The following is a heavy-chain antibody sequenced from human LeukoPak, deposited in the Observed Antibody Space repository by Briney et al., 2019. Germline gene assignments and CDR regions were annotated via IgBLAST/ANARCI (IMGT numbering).Heavy chain of an antibody. V-gene: IGHV3-30-3*01. CDR3: ARDEAVVPAAWAGSYDQIDY. D-gene: IGHD2-2*01. CDR1: GFTFSSYA. J-gene: IGHJ4*02. Sequence: GGSLRLSCAASGFTFSSYAMHWVRQAPGKGLEWVAVISYDGSNKYYADSVKGRFTISRDNSKNTLYLQMNSLRAEDTAVYYCARDEAVVPAAWAGSYDQIDYWGQGTLVTVSS. CDR2: ISYDGSNK.